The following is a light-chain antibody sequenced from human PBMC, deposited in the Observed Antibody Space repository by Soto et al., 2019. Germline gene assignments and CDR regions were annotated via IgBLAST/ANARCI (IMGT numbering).Light chain of an antibody. V-gene: IGKV1-39*01. CDR3: QQSYSTPLT. CDR2: AAS. CDR1: QSISSY. Sequence: DNQMTQSPSSLSASIGDRVTITCRASQSISSYLNWYQQKPGKAPKLLMYAASSLQSGVPSRFGGSGSGTDFTLTISNLQPEDFATYFCQQSYSTPLTFGGGTKVEI. J-gene: IGKJ4*01.